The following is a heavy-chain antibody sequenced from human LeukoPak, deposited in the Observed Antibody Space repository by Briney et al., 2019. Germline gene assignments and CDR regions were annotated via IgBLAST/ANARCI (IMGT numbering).Heavy chain of an antibody. CDR1: GYTFTSYD. Sequence: ASVKVSCKASGYTFTSYDINWVRQATGQGLEWMGWMNPNSGNTGYAQKFQGRVTMTRNTSIGTAYMELSSLRSEDTAVYYCASTSGYSSSWYERDDYWGQGTLVTVSS. D-gene: IGHD6-13*01. CDR2: MNPNSGNT. CDR3: ASTSGYSSSWYERDDY. V-gene: IGHV1-8*01. J-gene: IGHJ4*02.